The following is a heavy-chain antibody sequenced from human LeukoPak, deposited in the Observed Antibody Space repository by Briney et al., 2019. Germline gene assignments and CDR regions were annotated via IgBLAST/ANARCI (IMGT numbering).Heavy chain of an antibody. D-gene: IGHD6-19*01. Sequence: PGRSLRLSCAASGFTFDDYAMHWVRQAPGKGLEWVAVIWYDGSNKYYADSVKGRFTISRDNSKNTLYLQMNSLRAEDTAVYYCATLMAGTRVDYWAREPWSPSPQ. J-gene: IGHJ4*02. CDR2: IWYDGSNK. CDR1: GFTFDDYA. CDR3: ATLMAGTRVDY. V-gene: IGHV3-33*08.